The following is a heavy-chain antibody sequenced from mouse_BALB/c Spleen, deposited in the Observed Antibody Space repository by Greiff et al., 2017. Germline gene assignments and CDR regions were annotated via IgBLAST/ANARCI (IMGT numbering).Heavy chain of an antibody. CDR1: GFSLSASGMG. V-gene: IGHV8-8*01. D-gene: IGHD1-1*01. CDR3: ARITTVVAPHWYFDV. CDR2: IWWDDDK. J-gene: IGHJ1*01. Sequence: QVTLKVSGPGILQPSQTLSLTCSFSGFSLSASGMGVGWIRQPSGKGLEWLAHIWWDDDKRYNPALKSRLTISKDTSSNQVFLKIASVDTADTATYYCARITTVVAPHWYFDVWGAGTTVTVSS.